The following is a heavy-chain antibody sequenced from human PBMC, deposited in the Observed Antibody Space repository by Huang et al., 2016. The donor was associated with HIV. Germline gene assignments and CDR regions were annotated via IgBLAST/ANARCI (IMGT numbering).Heavy chain of an antibody. CDR2: INPKRGGT. CDR1: GYTFTDSN. D-gene: IGHD6-6*01. J-gene: IGHJ4*02. Sequence: QVQLVQSGAEVKNPGASVRVSCKASGYTFTDSNIHWVRQAPGQGLEWMGWINPKRGGTIYAQRCQGRITMTRDTTISTGHMDLRRIQSDDTAVYFCARDWSFGSSTSPADWGQGTLVTVSS. V-gene: IGHV1-2*02. CDR3: ARDWSFGSSTSPAD.